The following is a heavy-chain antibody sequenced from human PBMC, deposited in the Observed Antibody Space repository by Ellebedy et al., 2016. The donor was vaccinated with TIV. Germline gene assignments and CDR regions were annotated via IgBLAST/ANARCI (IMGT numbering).Heavy chain of an antibody. CDR3: AKHPKSVGHYYGWDV. D-gene: IGHD4-23*01. V-gene: IGHV3-23*01. Sequence: PGGSLRLSCVASGFTFSAYAMTWVRQSPGKGLEWVSGISGSGVKTFYADSVKGRFTISRDNSKNTLYLQMNSLRGEDTALYYCAKHPKSVGHYYGWDVWGQGTTVTVSS. CDR1: GFTFSAYA. CDR2: ISGSGVKT. J-gene: IGHJ6*02.